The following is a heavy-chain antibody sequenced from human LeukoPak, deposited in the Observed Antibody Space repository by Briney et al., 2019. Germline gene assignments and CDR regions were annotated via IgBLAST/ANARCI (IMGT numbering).Heavy chain of an antibody. J-gene: IGHJ5*02. V-gene: IGHV1-69*13. D-gene: IGHD3-9*01. Sequence: SVKVSCKASGGTFSSYAISWVRQAPGQGLEWMGGIIPIFGTANYAQKFQGRVTITADESTSTAYMELSSLLSEDTAVYYCARVFYDILTGYHNWFDPWGQGTLVTVSS. CDR1: GGTFSSYA. CDR3: ARVFYDILTGYHNWFDP. CDR2: IIPIFGTA.